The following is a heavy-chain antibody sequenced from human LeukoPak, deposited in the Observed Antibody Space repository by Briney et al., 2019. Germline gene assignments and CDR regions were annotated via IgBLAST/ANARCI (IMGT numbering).Heavy chain of an antibody. CDR2: ISWSSGSI. CDR1: GFTFDDYA. V-gene: IGHV3-9*01. D-gene: IGHD6-13*01. J-gene: IGHJ6*03. CDR3: AREGIAAGYYYYMDV. Sequence: GGSLRLSCAASGFTFDDYAMHWVRQAPGKGLEWVSGISWSSGSIGYADSVKGRFTISRDNSKNTLYLQMNSLRAEDTALYHCAREGIAAGYYYYMDVWGKGTTVTISS.